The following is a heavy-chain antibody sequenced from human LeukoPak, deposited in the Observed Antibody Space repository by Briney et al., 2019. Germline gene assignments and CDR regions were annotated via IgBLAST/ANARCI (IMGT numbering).Heavy chain of an antibody. J-gene: IGHJ3*02. V-gene: IGHV3-33*01. CDR2: IWYDGTNK. CDR1: GFTLSSYG. CDR3: ASDKLGTDAFDI. D-gene: IGHD7-27*01. Sequence: RSLRLSCAASGFTLSSYGMHWVRQAPGKGLEWVAVIWYDGTNKYYADSVKGRFSISRDNSKNTLYLQMNSLRAEDTAVYYCASDKLGTDAFDIWGQGTVVTVSS.